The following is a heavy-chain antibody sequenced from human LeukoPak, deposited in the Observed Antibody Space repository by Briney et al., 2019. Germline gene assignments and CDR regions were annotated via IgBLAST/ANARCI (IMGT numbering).Heavy chain of an antibody. Sequence: PSETPSLTCAVYGGSFSGYYWSWIRQPPGKGLEWIGEINHSGSTNYNPSLKSRVTISEDTSRNQFSLTLNSLTAADTAVYFCARGGSLWMTTYYSYYMDVWGKGTTVTISS. D-gene: IGHD4-17*01. V-gene: IGHV4-34*01. CDR3: ARGGSLWMTTYYSYYMDV. J-gene: IGHJ6*03. CDR1: GGSFSGYY. CDR2: INHSGST.